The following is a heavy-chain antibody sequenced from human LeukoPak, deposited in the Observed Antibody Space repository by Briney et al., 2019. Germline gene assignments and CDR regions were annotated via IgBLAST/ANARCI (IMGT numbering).Heavy chain of an antibody. CDR2: ISHSGST. D-gene: IGHD3-16*01. CDR3: ARHYGP. V-gene: IGHV4-34*01. J-gene: IGHJ5*02. Sequence: SETLSLTCAVYGGSFSDYFWSWIRQPPGKGLEWIGEISHSGSTTYNPSLRSRVTISGDTSKKQFSLKLNSVTAADTAVYYCARHYGPWGQGTLVTVSS. CDR1: GGSFSDYF.